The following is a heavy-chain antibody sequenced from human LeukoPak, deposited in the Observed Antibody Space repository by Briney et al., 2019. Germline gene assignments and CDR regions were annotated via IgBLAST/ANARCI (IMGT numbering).Heavy chain of an antibody. D-gene: IGHD3-10*01. CDR2: IWFDGSNK. J-gene: IGHJ4*02. Sequence: SGGSLRLSCAASGFTFSSYGMHWVRQAPGKGLECVAIIWFDGSNKYYADSVKGRFTISRDNSKNTLYLQMNSLRDEDTAVYYCARDRRDSRNYYKEFDYWGQGTLVTVSS. V-gene: IGHV3-33*01. CDR1: GFTFSSYG. CDR3: ARDRRDSRNYYKEFDY.